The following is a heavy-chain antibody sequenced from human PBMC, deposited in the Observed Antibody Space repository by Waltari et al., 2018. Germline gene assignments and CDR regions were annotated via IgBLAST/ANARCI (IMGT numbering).Heavy chain of an antibody. D-gene: IGHD5-12*01. CDR2: VSYSGTT. V-gene: IGHV4-39*01. J-gene: IGHJ3*01. Sequence: QRQLQESGPRLVNPSQPMSLICRVPVVSLTRKSTYWAWIRQAPGQGLEWSGTVSYSGTTYISPSLKSRVSVSRDTSKNQVSLILGSVTAADMAVYYCATYIGASVGTAAFDVWGQGTMVTVSS. CDR3: ATYIGASVGTAAFDV. CDR1: VVSLTRKSTY.